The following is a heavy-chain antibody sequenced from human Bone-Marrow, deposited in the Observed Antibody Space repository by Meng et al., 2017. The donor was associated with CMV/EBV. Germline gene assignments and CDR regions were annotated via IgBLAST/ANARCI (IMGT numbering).Heavy chain of an antibody. V-gene: IGHV3-7*01. CDR2: IKQDGSEK. D-gene: IGHD6-6*01. CDR3: ARTIAALWPYYYYGMDV. J-gene: IGHJ6*02. Sequence: GGSLRLSCAASGFTFSSYWMSWVRQAPGKGLEWVANIKQDGSEKYYVDSVKGRFTISRDNAKNSLYLQMNSLRAEDTAVYYCARTIAALWPYYYYGMDVWGQGTTVIVSS. CDR1: GFTFSSYW.